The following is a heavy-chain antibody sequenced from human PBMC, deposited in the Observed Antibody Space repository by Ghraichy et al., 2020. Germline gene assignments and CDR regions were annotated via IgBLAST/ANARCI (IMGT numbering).Heavy chain of an antibody. V-gene: IGHV4-39*01. J-gene: IGHJ4*02. Sequence: SETLSLTCTVSGGSISSSSYYWGWIRQPPGKGLEWIGSIYYTGSTYYNPSLNSRVTISVDTSKNQFSLNLSSVTAADTAVYYCARRRRFAGSYYLDYWGQGTLVTVSS. D-gene: IGHD1-26*01. CDR2: IYYTGST. CDR3: ARRRRFAGSYYLDY. CDR1: GGSISSSSYY.